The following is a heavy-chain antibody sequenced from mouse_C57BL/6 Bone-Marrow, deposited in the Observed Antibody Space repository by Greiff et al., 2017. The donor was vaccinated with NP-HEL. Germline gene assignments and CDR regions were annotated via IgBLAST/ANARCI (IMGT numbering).Heavy chain of an antibody. D-gene: IGHD1-1*01. J-gene: IGHJ2*01. Sequence: QVHVKQPGAELVMPGASVKLSCKASGYTFTSYWMHWVKQRPGQGLEWIGEIDPSDSYTNYNQKFKGKSTLTVDKSSSTAYMQLSSLTSEDSAVYYCARGYYGEYYFDYWGQGTTLTVSS. CDR1: GYTFTSYW. V-gene: IGHV1-69*01. CDR2: IDPSDSYT. CDR3: ARGYYGEYYFDY.